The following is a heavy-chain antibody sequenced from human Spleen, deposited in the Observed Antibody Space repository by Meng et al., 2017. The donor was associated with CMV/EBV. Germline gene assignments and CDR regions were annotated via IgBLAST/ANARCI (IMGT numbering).Heavy chain of an antibody. Sequence: SVKVSCKASGGTFSSYAISWVRQAPGQGLEWMGGIIPIFGTANYAQKFQGRVTITTDESTSTAYMELSSLRSEDTAVYYCAAATTGYGPGALYGMDVWGQGTTVTVSS. D-gene: IGHD5-12*01. CDR1: GGTFSSYA. CDR3: AAATTGYGPGALYGMDV. V-gene: IGHV1-69*05. J-gene: IGHJ6*02. CDR2: IIPIFGTA.